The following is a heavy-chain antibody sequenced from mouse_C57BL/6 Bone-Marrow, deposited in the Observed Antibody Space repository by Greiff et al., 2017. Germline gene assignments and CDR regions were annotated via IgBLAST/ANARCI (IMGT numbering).Heavy chain of an antibody. D-gene: IGHD1-1*01. CDR2: IYPGSGST. Sequence: QVQLQQPGAELVKPGASVKMSCKASGYTFTSYWITWVKPRPGQGLEWIGDIYPGSGSTNYNEKFKSKATLTVDTSSSTAYMQLSSLTSEDSAVYYCARNFYYYGSSYYAMDYWGQGTSVTVSS. V-gene: IGHV1-55*01. J-gene: IGHJ4*01. CDR3: ARNFYYYGSSYYAMDY. CDR1: GYTFTSYW.